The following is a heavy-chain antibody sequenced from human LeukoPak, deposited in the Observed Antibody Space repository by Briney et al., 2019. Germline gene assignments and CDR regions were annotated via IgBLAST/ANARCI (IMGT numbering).Heavy chain of an antibody. Sequence: PGKSLRLSCAASGFTFSSYGMHWVRQAPGKGLEWVAVISSDGSDKYYADSVKGRFTISRDNSKNTMYLQMNSLRDEDTAVYYCAKGSATTVVTIDYWGQGTLVIVSS. CDR2: ISSDGSDK. CDR3: AKGSATTVVTIDY. D-gene: IGHD4-23*01. V-gene: IGHV3-30*18. CDR1: GFTFSSYG. J-gene: IGHJ4*02.